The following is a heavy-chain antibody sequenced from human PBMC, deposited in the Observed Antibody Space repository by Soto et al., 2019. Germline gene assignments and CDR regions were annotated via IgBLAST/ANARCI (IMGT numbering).Heavy chain of an antibody. J-gene: IGHJ4*02. CDR1: GGSISSGDSY. V-gene: IGHV4-30-4*01. CDR2: ISYSGNT. Sequence: PSETLSLTCTVSGGSISSGDSYWSWIRQPPGKGLEWIGYISYSGNTYYNPSLKSRVTISVDTSKNRFSLKLSSVTAADTAVYYCARTYNDYTYYFDYWGQGTLVTV. D-gene: IGHD4-4*01. CDR3: ARTYNDYTYYFDY.